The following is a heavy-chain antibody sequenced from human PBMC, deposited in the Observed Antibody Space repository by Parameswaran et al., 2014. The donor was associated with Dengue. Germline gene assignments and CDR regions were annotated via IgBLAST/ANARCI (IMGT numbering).Heavy chain of an antibody. CDR2: IYYSGST. Sequence: VRQAPGKGLEWIGYIYYSGSTNYNPSLKSRVTISVDTSKNQFSLKLSSVTAADTAVYYCARKGDAGSGWGTFDYWGQGTLVTVSS. CDR3: ARKGDAGSGWGTFDY. J-gene: IGHJ4*02. V-gene: IGHV4-59*01. D-gene: IGHD6-19*01.